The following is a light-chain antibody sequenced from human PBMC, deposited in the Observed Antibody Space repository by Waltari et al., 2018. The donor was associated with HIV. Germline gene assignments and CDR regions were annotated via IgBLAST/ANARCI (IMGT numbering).Light chain of an antibody. CDR2: AVA. CDR3: ASFTGDNTVI. V-gene: IGLV2-14*03. J-gene: IGLJ2*01. CDR1: DSDFGLYNF. Sequence: AVTQPASVSGLPGQSTTISCPGADSDFGLYNFVSWYQQHSGKPPRLILYAVASRASGVSERFSGSMSGNTASLTISGLRAEDEGHYYCASFTGDNTVIFGGGTEVTVL.